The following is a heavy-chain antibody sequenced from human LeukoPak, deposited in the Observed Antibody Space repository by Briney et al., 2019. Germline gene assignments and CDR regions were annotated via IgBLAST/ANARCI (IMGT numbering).Heavy chain of an antibody. V-gene: IGHV3-23*01. D-gene: IGHD3-22*01. CDR2: ISGSGGST. J-gene: IGHJ4*02. CDR1: GFTFSSYA. Sequence: GGSLRLSCAASGFTFSSYAMSWVRQAPGKGLEWVSAISGSGGSTYYADSVKGRFTITRDNSKNTLYLQMNSLRAEDTAVYYCAKETYYYDSSGHLGGWGQGTLVTVSS. CDR3: AKETYYYDSSGHLGG.